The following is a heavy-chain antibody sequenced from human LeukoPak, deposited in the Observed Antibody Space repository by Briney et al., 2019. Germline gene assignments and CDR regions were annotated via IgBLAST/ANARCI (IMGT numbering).Heavy chain of an antibody. CDR1: RFTFSNYG. D-gene: IGHD3-3*02. CDR3: TTGIRGD. V-gene: IGHV3-15*07. CDR2: IQSKTDGGKT. Sequence: GGSLRLSCAASRFTFSNYGVNWVRQAPGKGLEWVGRIQSKTDGGKTDYAAPVKGRFTISRDDSKNTLYLQMNSLKTEDTAIYYCTTGIRGDWGQGTLVTVSS. J-gene: IGHJ4*02.